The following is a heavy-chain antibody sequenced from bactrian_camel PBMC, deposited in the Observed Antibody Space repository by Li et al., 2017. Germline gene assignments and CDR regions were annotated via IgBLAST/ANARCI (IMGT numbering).Heavy chain of an antibody. CDR3: ASGPTRTYCRINSAAGYNG. CDR2: IDRLGPS. J-gene: IGHJ4*01. CDR1: GDAYC. D-gene: IGHD3*01. V-gene: IGHV3S53*01. Sequence: HVQLVESGGGAVQAGGSLRLSCAGDAYCMGWYRQAPGKEREGLATIDRLGPSNYAASVKGRFTISRDKSTVFLQMNSLKPEDTAMYYCASGPTRTYCRINSAAGYNGWGQGTQVTVS.